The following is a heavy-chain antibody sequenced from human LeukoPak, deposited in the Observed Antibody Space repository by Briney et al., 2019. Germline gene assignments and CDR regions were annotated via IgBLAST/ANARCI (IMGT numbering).Heavy chain of an antibody. D-gene: IGHD5-12*01. V-gene: IGHV3-11*04. CDR3: ARGISDYDSGTAY. Sequence: PGGSLRLSCAASGFTFSDYYMSWIRQAPGKGLEWVSYISGSGSTINYADSVKGRFTISRDNAKNSLYLQMSSLRAEDTAVYYCARGISDYDSGTAYWGQGTLVTVYS. CDR1: GFTFSDYY. J-gene: IGHJ4*02. CDR2: ISGSGSTI.